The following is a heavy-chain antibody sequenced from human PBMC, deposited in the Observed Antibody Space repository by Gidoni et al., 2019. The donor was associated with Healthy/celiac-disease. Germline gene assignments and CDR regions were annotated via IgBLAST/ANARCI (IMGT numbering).Heavy chain of an antibody. V-gene: IGHV4-31*03. J-gene: IGHJ4*02. CDR2: IYYSGST. CDR1: VGSISSGGYY. D-gene: IGHD3-16*01. CDR3: ARNWASPNYFDY. Sequence: QVQLQESGPGLVKPSQPLSLTCTVSVGSISSGGYYWSWIRQHPGKGLEWIGYIYYSGSTYYNPSLKSRVTISVDTSKNQFSLKLSSVTAADTAVYYCARNWASPNYFDYWGQGTLVTVSS.